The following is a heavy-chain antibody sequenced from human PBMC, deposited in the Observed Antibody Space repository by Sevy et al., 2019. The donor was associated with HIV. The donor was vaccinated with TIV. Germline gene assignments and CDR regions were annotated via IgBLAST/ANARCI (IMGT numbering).Heavy chain of an antibody. J-gene: IGHJ3*02. V-gene: IGHV4-61*01. CDR2: AHHGVSS. D-gene: IGHD3-22*01. CDR1: GGSVTSDTYY. Sequence: SETLSLTCSVSGGSVTSDTYYWSWIRQPPGKGLEWIGFAHHGVSSKYNPSVKSRITLSLDTSKNQFSLRLNSVTAADTAVYYCARNAEVITWDAFDIWGQGTMVTVSS. CDR3: ARNAEVITWDAFDI.